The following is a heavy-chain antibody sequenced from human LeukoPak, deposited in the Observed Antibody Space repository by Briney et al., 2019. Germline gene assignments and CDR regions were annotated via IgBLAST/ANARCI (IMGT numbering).Heavy chain of an antibody. Sequence: GGSLRLSCAASGFTVSSYAMHWVRQPIGKGLEWVSALGIAGDTFYPGSAKGRFTISRENAKNSLYLQMNSLRAEDTAMYYCARQKQSHGNFDYWGQGTLVTVSS. V-gene: IGHV3-13*01. J-gene: IGHJ4*02. CDR2: LGIAGDT. CDR3: ARQKQSHGNFDY. CDR1: GFTVSSYA. D-gene: IGHD1-26*01.